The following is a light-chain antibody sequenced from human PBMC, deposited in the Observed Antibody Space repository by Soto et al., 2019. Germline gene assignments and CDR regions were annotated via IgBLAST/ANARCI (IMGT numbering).Light chain of an antibody. J-gene: IGLJ1*01. CDR2: GNR. CDR1: SSNLGAGYD. CDR3: QSYDNSLGVCYV. V-gene: IGLV1-40*01. Sequence: QSVLTPPPSVSGAPGQGVTISCTGSSSNLGAGYDVHWYQLLPGTAPKLLIYGNRNRPSGVPDRFSGSKSGTSASLAITGLQAEDEADYYCQSYDNSLGVCYVFGTGTKVTVL.